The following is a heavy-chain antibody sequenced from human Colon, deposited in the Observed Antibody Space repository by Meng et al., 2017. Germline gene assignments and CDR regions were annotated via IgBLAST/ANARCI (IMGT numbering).Heavy chain of an antibody. Sequence: GESLKISCATSGFTFSGDAMHWVRQAPGMGLEWVGVISQVSNAYYADFVRGRFTISRDNSKNTLELQMNSLREEDTAVYYCVRDGGIGFTDFDYWGQGTLVTVSS. CDR3: VRDGGIGFTDFDY. J-gene: IGHJ4*02. CDR1: GFTFSGDA. V-gene: IGHV3-30*01. CDR2: ISQVSNA. D-gene: IGHD3-16*01.